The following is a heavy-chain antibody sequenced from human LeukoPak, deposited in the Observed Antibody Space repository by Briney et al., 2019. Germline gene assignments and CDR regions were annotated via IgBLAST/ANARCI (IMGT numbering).Heavy chain of an antibody. Sequence: GASVKVSCKASGYTFTGYYMHWVRQAPGQGLEWMGWINPNSGGTNYAQKFQGRVTMTRDTSISTAYMELSRLRSDDTAVYYCAIENFYDSSGYSKAFDYWGQGTLVTVSS. J-gene: IGHJ4*02. CDR2: INPNSGGT. CDR3: AIENFYDSSGYSKAFDY. CDR1: GYTFTGYY. V-gene: IGHV1-2*02. D-gene: IGHD3-22*01.